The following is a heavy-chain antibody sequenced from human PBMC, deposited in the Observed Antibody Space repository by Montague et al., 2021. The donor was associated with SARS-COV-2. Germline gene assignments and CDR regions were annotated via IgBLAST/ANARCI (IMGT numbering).Heavy chain of an antibody. V-gene: IGHV4-39*01. CDR1: GDSISASDYY. J-gene: IGHJ6*03. D-gene: IGHD1-26*01. CDR2: ISDRGSA. Sequence: SETLSLTCIVSGDSISASDYYWGWIRQPPGKGLEWIGSISDRGSATYEASLQSRLAISVDTSKNQFSLKVNFVTAADTAVYYCARRYSGTWESFYHCMDVWGRGTTVIVSS. CDR3: ARRYSGTWESFYHCMDV.